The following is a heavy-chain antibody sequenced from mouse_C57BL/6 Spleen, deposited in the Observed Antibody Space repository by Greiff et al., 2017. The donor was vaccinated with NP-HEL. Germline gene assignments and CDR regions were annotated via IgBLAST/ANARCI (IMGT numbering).Heavy chain of an antibody. CDR3: TRKKEFAY. V-gene: IGHV1-15*01. CDR2: IDPETGGT. J-gene: IGHJ3*01. Sequence: VQLQQSGAELVRPGASVTLSCKASGYTFTDYEMHWVKQTPVHGLEWIGAIDPETGGTAYNQKFKGKAILTADKSSSTAYMELRSLTSEDSAVYYGTRKKEFAYWGQGTLVTVSA. CDR1: GYTFTDYE.